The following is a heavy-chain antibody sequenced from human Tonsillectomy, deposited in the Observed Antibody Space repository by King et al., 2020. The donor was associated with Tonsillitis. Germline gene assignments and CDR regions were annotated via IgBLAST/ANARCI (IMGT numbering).Heavy chain of an antibody. V-gene: IGHV3-30-3*01. CDR1: GFIFSNYA. CDR3: ARAYCSSASCYEGRRYFDF. D-gene: IGHD2-2*01. CDR2: ISYDGNKS. J-gene: IGHJ4*02. Sequence: QLVESGGGLVQPGRSLRLSCVASGFIFSNYALHWVRQAPGKGLEWVAVISYDGNKSYFGDSVNGRFTISRDNSKSTLYLQMNSLRPEDTAKYFCARAYCSSASCYEGRRYFDFWGQGTLVTVSS.